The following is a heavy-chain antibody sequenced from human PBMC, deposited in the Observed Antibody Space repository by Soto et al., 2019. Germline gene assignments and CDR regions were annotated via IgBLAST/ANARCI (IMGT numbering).Heavy chain of an antibody. CDR3: ARGGDAYYDILTGYYTLFGAFDI. V-gene: IGHV3-11*01. CDR2: ISSSGSTI. D-gene: IGHD3-9*01. CDR1: GFTFSDYY. Sequence: GGSLRLSCAASGFTFSDYYMSWIRQAPGKGLEWVSYISSSGSTIYYADSVKGRFTISRDNAKNSLYLQMNSLRAEDTAVYYCARGGDAYYDILTGYYTLFGAFDIWGQGTMVTVSS. J-gene: IGHJ3*02.